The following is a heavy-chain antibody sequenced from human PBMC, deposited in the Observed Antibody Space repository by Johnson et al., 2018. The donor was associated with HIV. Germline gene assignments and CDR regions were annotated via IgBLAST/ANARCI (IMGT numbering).Heavy chain of an antibody. J-gene: IGHJ3*02. CDR1: EFTFSNYA. Sequence: QVQLVESGGGVVQPGRSLRIYCAVSEFTFSNYAMHWVRLAPGKGLQWVAVIYSGGSTYYADSVKGRFTISRDNSKNTLYLQMNSLRAEDTAVYYCARGTAMVHDAFDSWGQGTMVTVSS. V-gene: IGHV3-30*14. CDR2: IYSGGST. D-gene: IGHD5-18*01. CDR3: ARGTAMVHDAFDS.